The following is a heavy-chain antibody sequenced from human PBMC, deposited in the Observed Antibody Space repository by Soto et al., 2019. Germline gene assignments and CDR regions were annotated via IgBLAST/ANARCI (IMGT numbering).Heavy chain of an antibody. J-gene: IGHJ4*02. CDR1: GFSFSSYA. CDR3: AKGSIEYSASVDN. D-gene: IGHD5-12*01. CDR2: ISARGGRS. Sequence: VQLLESGGGLVQPGGSLRLSCAASGFSFSSYAMVWVRQAPGKGLEWVSVISARGGRSYFADSVKGRFTISSDNYKNVLSLEMNSRRAEDTAIYFCAKGSIEYSASVDNWGQGTMVIVSS. V-gene: IGHV3-23*01.